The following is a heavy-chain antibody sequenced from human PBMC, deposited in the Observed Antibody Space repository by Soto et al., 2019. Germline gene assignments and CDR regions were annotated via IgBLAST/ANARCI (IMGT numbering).Heavy chain of an antibody. CDR1: GLTFSSYS. V-gene: IGHV3-48*01. Sequence: GGSLRLSCAASGLTFSSYSMNWVRQAPGKGLEWVSYISSSSSTIYYADSVKGRFTISRDNAKNSLYLQMNSLRAEDTAVYYCARGESLLWFGELYYFDYWGQGTLVTVSS. J-gene: IGHJ4*02. CDR3: ARGESLLWFGELYYFDY. D-gene: IGHD3-10*01. CDR2: ISSSSSTI.